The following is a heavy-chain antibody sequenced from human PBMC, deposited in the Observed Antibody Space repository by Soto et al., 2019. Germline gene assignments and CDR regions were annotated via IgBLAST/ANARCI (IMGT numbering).Heavy chain of an antibody. CDR2: ISGSGGST. D-gene: IGHD3-9*01. V-gene: IGHV3-23*01. J-gene: IGHJ3*02. Sequence: GGSLRLSCAASGFTFSSYAMSWVRQAPGKGLEWVSAISGSGGSTYYADSVKGRFTISRDNSKNTLYLQMNSLRAEDTAVYYCAKAQSVLTGYKDAFDIWGQGTMVTVSS. CDR3: AKAQSVLTGYKDAFDI. CDR1: GFTFSSYA.